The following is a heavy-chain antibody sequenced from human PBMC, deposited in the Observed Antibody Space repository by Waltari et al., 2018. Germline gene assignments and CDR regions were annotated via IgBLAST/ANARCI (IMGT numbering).Heavy chain of an antibody. D-gene: IGHD2-21*01. CDR2: IGSSGGAT. CDR1: GFTFRDYA. Sequence: EVQLLESGGGLVQPGGSLRLSCAVSGFTFRDYAMTWVRQAPGKGRGGVELIGSSGGATYYADSWKGRFSISRDNSRNTLYLQMNSLRAEDTAMYYCAKRGAPGELWFFDYWGQGNLVTVSS. CDR3: AKRGAPGELWFFDY. J-gene: IGHJ4*02. V-gene: IGHV3-23*01.